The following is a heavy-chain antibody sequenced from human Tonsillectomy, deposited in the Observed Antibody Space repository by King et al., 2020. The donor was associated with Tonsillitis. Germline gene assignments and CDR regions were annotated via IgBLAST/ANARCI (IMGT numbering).Heavy chain of an antibody. CDR3: AKALIRDYSGSGRGMDV. J-gene: IGHJ6*02. Sequence: VQLVESGGGLVQPGGSLRLSCAASGFTFSSYAMSWVRQASGKGLEWVSLIYSGAASTYYADSVKGRFTISRDNSKNTLYLQMSSLRAEDTAVYYCAKALIRDYSGSGRGMDVWGQGTTVTVSS. CDR2: IYSGAAST. V-gene: IGHV3-23*03. CDR1: GFTFSSYA. D-gene: IGHD3-10*01.